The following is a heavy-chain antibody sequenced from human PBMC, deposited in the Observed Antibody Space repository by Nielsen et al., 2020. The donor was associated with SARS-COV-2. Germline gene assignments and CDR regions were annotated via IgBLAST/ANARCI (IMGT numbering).Heavy chain of an antibody. V-gene: IGHV3-9*01. CDR2: ISWNSGSI. Sequence: SLKISCAASGFTFSGSAMHWVRQAPGKGLEWASGISWNSGSIGYADSVKGRFTISRDNAKNSLYLQMNSLRAEDTALYYCASRLGWGQGTLVTVSS. CDR1: GFTFSGSA. CDR3: ASRLG. J-gene: IGHJ4*02. D-gene: IGHD3-16*01.